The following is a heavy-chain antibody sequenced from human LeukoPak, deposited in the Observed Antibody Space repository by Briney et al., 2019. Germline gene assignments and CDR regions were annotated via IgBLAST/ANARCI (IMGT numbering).Heavy chain of an antibody. J-gene: IGHJ4*02. CDR2: IRYDGSNK. CDR1: GFTFSSYG. CDR3: AKIPNNVVVVADY. D-gene: IGHD2-15*01. Sequence: GGSLRLSCAASGFTFSSYGMHRVRQAPGKGLEWVAFIRYDGSNKYYADSVKGRFTISRDNSKNTLYLQMNSLRAEDTAVYYCAKIPNNVVVVADYWGQGTLVTVSS. V-gene: IGHV3-30*02.